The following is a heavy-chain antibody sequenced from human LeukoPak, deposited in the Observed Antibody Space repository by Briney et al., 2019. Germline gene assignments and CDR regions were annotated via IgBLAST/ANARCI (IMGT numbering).Heavy chain of an antibody. V-gene: IGHV1-46*01. J-gene: IGHJ3*02. CDR3: ARDRRTYYYDSSGYLFSPDAFDI. CDR2: INPSGGST. CDR1: GGTFSSYA. D-gene: IGHD3-22*01. Sequence: ASVKVSCKASGGTFSSYAINWVRQAPGQGLEWMGIINPSGGSTSYAQKFQGRVTMTRDTSTSTVYMELSSLRSEDTAVYYCARDRRTYYYDSSGYLFSPDAFDIWGQGTMVTVSS.